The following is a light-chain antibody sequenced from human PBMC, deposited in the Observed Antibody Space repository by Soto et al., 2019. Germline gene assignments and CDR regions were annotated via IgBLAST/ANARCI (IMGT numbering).Light chain of an antibody. V-gene: IGKV1-16*01. J-gene: IGKJ4*01. Sequence: DIQLTQSPPALSASIGDRVTIVCRASEGINIYLAWYQQKPGQAPKSLIYGATSLQRGVPSRFSGSGGDTDFSLTSSSLQPEDIATYYCQQYQRYPPSFGGGTKVDIK. CDR2: GAT. CDR1: EGINIY. CDR3: QQYQRYPPS.